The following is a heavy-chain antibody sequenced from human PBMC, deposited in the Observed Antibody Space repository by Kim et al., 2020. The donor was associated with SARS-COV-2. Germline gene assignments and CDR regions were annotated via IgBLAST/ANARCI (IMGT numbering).Heavy chain of an antibody. J-gene: IGHJ4*02. CDR3: VTGGPSRGYSYGIDY. CDR2: IYYSGST. V-gene: IGHV4-59*01. Sequence: SETLSLTCTVSGGSISSYYWSWIRQPPGKGLEWIGYIYYSGSTNYNPSLKSRVTISVDTSKNQFSLKLSSVTAADTAVYYCVTGGPSRGYSYGIDYWGQGTLVTVSS. D-gene: IGHD5-18*01. CDR1: GGSISSYY.